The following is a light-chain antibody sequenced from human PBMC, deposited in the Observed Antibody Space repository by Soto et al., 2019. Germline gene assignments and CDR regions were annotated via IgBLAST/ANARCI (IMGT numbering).Light chain of an antibody. CDR2: RDS. V-gene: IGLV1-44*01. CDR1: SSNIGSNA. J-gene: IGLJ3*02. CDR3: AAWNDSPYLWV. Sequence: VLTQPPSASGTPGQRVSISCSGSSSNIGSNAVHWYQQFPGTAPRLLIYRDSQRPSGVPDRFSGSKSGTSASLVISGLQSEDEADYYCAAWNDSPYLWVFGGGTQLTVL.